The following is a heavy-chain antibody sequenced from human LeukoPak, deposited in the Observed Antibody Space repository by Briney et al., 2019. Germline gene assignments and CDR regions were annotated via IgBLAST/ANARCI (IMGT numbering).Heavy chain of an antibody. CDR3: ARDLRNYDDYYFDY. CDR2: ISSSSSYM. CDR1: GFTFSSYS. D-gene: IGHD3-22*01. V-gene: IGHV3-21*01. Sequence: PGGSLRLSCAASGFTFSSYSMNWVRQAPGKGLEWVSSISSSSSYMYYADSVKGRFTISRDNAKNSLYLQMNSLRAEDTAVYYCARDLRNYDDYYFDYWGQGTLVTVSS. J-gene: IGHJ4*02.